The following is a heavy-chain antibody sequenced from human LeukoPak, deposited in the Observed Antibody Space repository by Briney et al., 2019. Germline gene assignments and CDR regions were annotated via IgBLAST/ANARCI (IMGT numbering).Heavy chain of an antibody. CDR1: GYSFLSYW. D-gene: IGHD5-12*01. V-gene: IGHV5-51*01. CDR2: IYPDDSET. Sequence: GESLKISCKGSGYSFLSYWIGWVRQMPGKGLEWMGIIYPDDSETRYNPSFQGQVTISADRSISTAYLQWSSLKASDSAMYYCARHGYSISSHAYYWGQGTLVTVSS. J-gene: IGHJ4*02. CDR3: ARHGYSISSHAYY.